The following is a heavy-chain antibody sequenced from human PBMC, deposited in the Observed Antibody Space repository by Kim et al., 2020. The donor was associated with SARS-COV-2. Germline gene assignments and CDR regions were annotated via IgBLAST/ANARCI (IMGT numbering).Heavy chain of an antibody. D-gene: IGHD3-3*01. CDR3: ARQSLSRVTIFGVVIIQSYFDY. CDR1: GFTFSTYA. Sequence: GGSLRLSCTASGFTFSTYAMSWVRQPPGKGLEWVSAISGSGGSTYYADSVKGRVTISRDNSKNTLYLQMNSLRAEDTAVYYCARQSLSRVTIFGVVIIQSYFDYWGQGTLVTVSS. J-gene: IGHJ4*02. CDR2: ISGSGGST. V-gene: IGHV3-23*01.